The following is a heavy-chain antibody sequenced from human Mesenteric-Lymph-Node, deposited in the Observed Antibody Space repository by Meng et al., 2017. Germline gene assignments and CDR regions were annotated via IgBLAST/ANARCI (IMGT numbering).Heavy chain of an antibody. J-gene: IGHJ5*02. Sequence: SETLSLTCTVSGGSISGAYWSWIRQPPGEGLEWIGYISYSGYTKYNPSLKSRVSLSVDTSKNHFSLRLSSVTAADTAVYYCARVGGGSYGSASFYNWFDPWGQGTLVTVSS. V-gene: IGHV4-59*01. CDR3: ARVGGGSYGSASFYNWFDP. CDR1: GGSISGAY. D-gene: IGHD3-10*01. CDR2: ISYSGYT.